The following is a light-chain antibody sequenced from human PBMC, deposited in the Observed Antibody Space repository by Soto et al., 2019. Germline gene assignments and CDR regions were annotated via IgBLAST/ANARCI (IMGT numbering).Light chain of an antibody. V-gene: IGKV1-39*01. CDR2: SAS. CDR3: QQSYDTPRT. J-gene: IGKJ1*01. Sequence: DIQMTQSPSSLSASVGDRVTITCRASQTISIYLNWYQQKPGKAPKLLISSASNLQSGVPSRFSGSGSGTDFTLTISSLQPEDFATYYCQQSYDTPRTFGQGTKVEIK. CDR1: QTISIY.